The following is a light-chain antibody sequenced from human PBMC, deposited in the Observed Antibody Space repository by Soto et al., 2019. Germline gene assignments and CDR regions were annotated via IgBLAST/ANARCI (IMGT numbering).Light chain of an antibody. CDR3: ASWDDSLNGPV. CDR2: SDN. J-gene: IGLJ3*02. CDR1: SSNIVSYS. V-gene: IGLV1-44*01. Sequence: QSVLTQPPSASGTPGQRVTMSCSGSSSNIVSYSVSWYLHLPGTAPKLLIYSDNQRPSGVPDRFSGSKYGTSASLAISGLQSEDEADYYCASWDDSLNGPVFGGGTKLTVL.